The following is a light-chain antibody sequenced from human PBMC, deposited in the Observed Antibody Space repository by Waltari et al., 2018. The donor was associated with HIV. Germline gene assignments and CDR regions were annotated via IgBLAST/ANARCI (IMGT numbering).Light chain of an antibody. Sequence: QSVLTQPPSASGTPGPRVTIPCSGSSSNIGSNTVTWYQQPPGTAPKLLIYSNNQRPSGVPDRFSGSKSGTSASLAISGLQSEDEADYYCAPWDDSLNGWVFGGGTKLTVL. CDR2: SNN. J-gene: IGLJ3*02. V-gene: IGLV1-44*01. CDR3: APWDDSLNGWV. CDR1: SSNIGSNT.